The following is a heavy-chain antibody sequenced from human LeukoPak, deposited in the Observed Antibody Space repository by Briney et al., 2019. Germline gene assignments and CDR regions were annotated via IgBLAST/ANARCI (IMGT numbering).Heavy chain of an antibody. D-gene: IGHD3-10*01. V-gene: IGHV4-59*01. CDR2: IYYSGST. Sequence: PSETLSLTCTVSGGSISSYYWSWIRQPPGKGLEWIGYIYYSGSTNYNPSLKSRVTISVDTSKNQSSLKLSSVTAADTAVYYCARSNDYYGSGSYYLFDYWGQGTLVTASS. CDR3: ARSNDYYGSGSYYLFDY. CDR1: GGSISSYY. J-gene: IGHJ4*02.